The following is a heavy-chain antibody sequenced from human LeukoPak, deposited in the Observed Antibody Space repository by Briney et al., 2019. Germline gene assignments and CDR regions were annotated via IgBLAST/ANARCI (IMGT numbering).Heavy chain of an antibody. CDR1: GYIFINYY. D-gene: IGHD4-17*01. V-gene: IGHV1-46*01. J-gene: IGHJ4*02. Sequence: ASVKVSCKASGYIFINYYIHWVRQAPGQGLEWMGIINPSGGSTSYAQKFQGRVTMTRDTSTSTVYMELSSLRSEDTAVYYCARLAVTNAFDYWGQGTLVTVSS. CDR3: ARLAVTNAFDY. CDR2: INPSGGST.